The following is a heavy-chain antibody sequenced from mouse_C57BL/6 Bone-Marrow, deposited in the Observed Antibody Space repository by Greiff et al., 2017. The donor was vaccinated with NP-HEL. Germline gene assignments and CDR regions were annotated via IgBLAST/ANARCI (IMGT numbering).Heavy chain of an antibody. D-gene: IGHD1-1*01. CDR3: ARGVITPSPYFDY. J-gene: IGHJ2*01. CDR1: GFTFSDYY. Sequence: EVQVVESEGGLVQPGSSMKLSCTASGFTFSDYYMAWVRQVPEKGLEWVANINYDGSSTYYLDSLKSRFIISRDNAKNILYLQMSSLKSEDTATYYCARGVITPSPYFDYWGQGTTLTVSS. CDR2: INYDGSST. V-gene: IGHV5-16*01.